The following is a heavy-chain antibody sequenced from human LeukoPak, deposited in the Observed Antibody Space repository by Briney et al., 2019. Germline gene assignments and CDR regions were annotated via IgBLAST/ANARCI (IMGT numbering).Heavy chain of an antibody. Sequence: PSETLSLTCAVYGGPFSGYYRSWIRQPPGKGLEWIGEINHSGSTNYNPSLKSRVTISVDTSKNQFPLKLSSVTAADTAVYYCARGRSGLGSIVVVTAIRAKSFYYRGQGTLVTVSS. CDR2: INHSGST. D-gene: IGHD2-21*02. CDR3: ARGRSGLGSIVVVTAIRAKSFYY. J-gene: IGHJ4*02. V-gene: IGHV4-34*01. CDR1: GGPFSGYY.